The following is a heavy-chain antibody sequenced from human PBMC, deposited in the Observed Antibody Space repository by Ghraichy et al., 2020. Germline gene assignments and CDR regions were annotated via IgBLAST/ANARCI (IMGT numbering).Heavy chain of an antibody. J-gene: IGHJ4*02. CDR3: ARRSSWRPYNFDY. Sequence: SETLSLTCAVYGGSFSGYYWSWIRQPPGKWLEWIGEINHSGSTNYNPSLKSRVTISVDTSKNQFSLKLSSVTAADTAVYYCARRSSWRPYNFDYWGQGTLVTVSS. V-gene: IGHV4-34*01. CDR1: GGSFSGYY. CDR2: INHSGST. D-gene: IGHD6-13*01.